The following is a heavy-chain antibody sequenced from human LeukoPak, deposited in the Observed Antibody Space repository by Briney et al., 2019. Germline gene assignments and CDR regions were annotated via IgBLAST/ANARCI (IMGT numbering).Heavy chain of an antibody. V-gene: IGHV4-59*01. D-gene: IGHD5-12*01. CDR3: ARDHRYCGYDYGGYYFDY. CDR2: IYYSGST. J-gene: IGHJ4*02. CDR1: GGSISSYY. Sequence: PSETLSLTCTVSGGSISSYYWSWLRQPPGKGLEWLGYIYYSGSTNYYPSLKSRVTILVDTSKNQFSLKLSSVTAADTAVDYCARDHRYCGYDYGGYYFDYWGQGTLVTVSS.